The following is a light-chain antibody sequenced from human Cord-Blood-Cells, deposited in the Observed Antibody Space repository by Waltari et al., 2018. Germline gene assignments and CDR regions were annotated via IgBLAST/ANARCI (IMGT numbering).Light chain of an antibody. CDR3: QQYNNWPPRIT. Sequence: EIVMTQSPATLSVSPGDRAPLSCRASQGVSSNLAWYQQKPGQATRLLIYGASTRATGIPARFSGSGSGTEFTLTISSLQSEDFAVYYCQQYNNWPPRITFGPGTKVDIK. CDR1: QGVSSN. CDR2: GAS. J-gene: IGKJ3*01. V-gene: IGKV3-15*01.